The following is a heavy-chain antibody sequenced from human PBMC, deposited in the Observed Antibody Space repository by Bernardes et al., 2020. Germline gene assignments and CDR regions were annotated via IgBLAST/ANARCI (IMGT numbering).Heavy chain of an antibody. Sequence: EPLSLTCTVSGGSISSYYWNWIRQPPGKGLEWIGYIYYSGSTNYNPSLKSRVTISVDTSKNQFSLKLSSVTAADTAVYYCAREGGSGRWLYFDYWGPGTLATVSS. V-gene: IGHV4-59*01. CDR1: GGSISSYY. CDR2: IYYSGST. D-gene: IGHD6-19*01. J-gene: IGHJ4*02. CDR3: AREGGSGRWLYFDY.